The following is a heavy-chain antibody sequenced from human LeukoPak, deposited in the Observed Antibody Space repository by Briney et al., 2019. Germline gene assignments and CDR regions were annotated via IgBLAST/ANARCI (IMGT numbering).Heavy chain of an antibody. Sequence: PSETLSLTCTVSGGSISSYYWSWIRQPPGKGLEWIGYIYYSGSTNYNPSLKSRVTISVDTSKNQFSLKLSSVTAADTAVYYCARWRTARTGFDYWGQGTLVTVSS. CDR3: ARWRTARTGFDY. CDR2: IYYSGST. J-gene: IGHJ4*02. D-gene: IGHD3/OR15-3a*01. CDR1: GGSISSYY. V-gene: IGHV4-59*12.